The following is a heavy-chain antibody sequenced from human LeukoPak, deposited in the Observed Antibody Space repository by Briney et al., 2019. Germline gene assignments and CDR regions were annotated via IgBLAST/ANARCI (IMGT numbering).Heavy chain of an antibody. J-gene: IGHJ4*02. D-gene: IGHD3-22*01. CDR1: GFTFSSYA. CDR3: ARDSGTDYYDSSGSIDY. Sequence: PGGSLRLSCAASGFTFSSYAMHRVRQAPGKGLEWVAVISYDGSNKYYADSVKGRFTISRDNSKNTLYLQMNSLRAEDTAVYYCARDSGTDYYDSSGSIDYWGQGTLVTVSS. V-gene: IGHV3-30*04. CDR2: ISYDGSNK.